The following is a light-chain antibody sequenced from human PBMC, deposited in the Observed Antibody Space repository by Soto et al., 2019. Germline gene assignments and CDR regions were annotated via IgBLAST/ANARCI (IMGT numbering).Light chain of an antibody. CDR2: KAT. V-gene: IGKV1-5*03. CDR1: QSINSW. Sequence: EIPMTPSPSPLSASVGDRVTITCRASQSINSWLAWYQQKTGRATKLLIYKATILASGVPRRFSGSGSGTDITLTISRLQPDDFATYYCQQYTSYSTFGQGTKVEIK. CDR3: QQYTSYST. J-gene: IGKJ1*01.